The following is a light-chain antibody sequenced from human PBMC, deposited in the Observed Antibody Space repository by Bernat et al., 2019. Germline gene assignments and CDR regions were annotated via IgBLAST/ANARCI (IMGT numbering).Light chain of an antibody. Sequence: QSVLTQPASVSGSPGQSITISCTGTSSDVGNYNLVSWYQQHPGKAPKLMIYEVSKRPSGVSNRFSGSKSGNTASLTISGLQAEDEADYYCCSYAGGSTLVFGGGTKLTVL. CDR2: EVS. CDR1: SSDVGNYNL. J-gene: IGLJ3*02. CDR3: CSYAGGSTLV. V-gene: IGLV2-23*02.